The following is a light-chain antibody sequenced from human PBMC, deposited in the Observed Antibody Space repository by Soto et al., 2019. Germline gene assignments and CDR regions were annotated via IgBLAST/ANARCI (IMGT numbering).Light chain of an antibody. V-gene: IGKV3-15*01. Sequence: EIVMTQSPATLSVSPGERATLSCRASQSVSSNLARYQQKPGQAPRLLIYAASTRATGIPARFSGSGSGTDFILTITSLQTEDFAVYYCQQYYHWPRTFGQGTKVDIK. CDR2: AAS. CDR1: QSVSSN. J-gene: IGKJ1*01. CDR3: QQYYHWPRT.